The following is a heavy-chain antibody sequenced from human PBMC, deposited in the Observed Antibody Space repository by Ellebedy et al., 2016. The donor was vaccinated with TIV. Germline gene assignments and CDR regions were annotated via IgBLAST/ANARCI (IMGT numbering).Heavy chain of an antibody. J-gene: IGHJ1*01. CDR2: IKGKTDGGTT. CDR3: TTDQGYFQH. V-gene: IGHV3-15*01. Sequence: GESLKISXAASGFTFSNAWMSWVRQAPGKGLEWVGRIKGKTDGGTTDYAAPVKGRFTISRDDSKNTLYLQMNSLKTEDTAMYYCTTDQGYFQHWGQGTLVTVSS. CDR1: GFTFSNAW.